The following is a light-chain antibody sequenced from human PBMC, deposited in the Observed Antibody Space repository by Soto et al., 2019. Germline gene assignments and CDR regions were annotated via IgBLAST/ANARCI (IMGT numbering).Light chain of an antibody. J-gene: IGLJ1*01. Sequence: QSALTQPPSASGSPGQSVTISCTGTGSDVGGYNYVSWYQKHPGKVPKLMIYEVTKRPSGVPDRFSGSKSGNMASLTVSGLQDKDEADYYCSSYLRRINFAVFGTGTKVTVL. CDR1: GSDVGGYNY. CDR2: EVT. V-gene: IGLV2-8*01. CDR3: SSYLRRINFAV.